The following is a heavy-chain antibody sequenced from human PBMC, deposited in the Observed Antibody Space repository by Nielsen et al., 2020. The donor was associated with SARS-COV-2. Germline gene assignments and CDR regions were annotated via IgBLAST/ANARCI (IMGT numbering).Heavy chain of an antibody. J-gene: IGHJ4*02. V-gene: IGHV1-46*01. D-gene: IGHD3-9*01. CDR1: GYTFTSYY. Sequence: ASVKVSCKASGYTFTSYYMHWVRQAPGQGLEWVGIINPSGGSTSYAQKFQGRVTMTRDTSTSTVYMELSSLRSEDTAVYYCAREGILTGPDYWGQGTLVTVSS. CDR2: INPSGGST. CDR3: AREGILTGPDY.